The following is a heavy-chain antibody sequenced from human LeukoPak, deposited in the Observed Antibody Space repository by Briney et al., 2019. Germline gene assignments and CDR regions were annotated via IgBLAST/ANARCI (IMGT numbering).Heavy chain of an antibody. D-gene: IGHD3-22*01. Sequence: ASVKVSCKASGYTFTSYVISWVRQAPGQGLEWMGWISAYNGNPNYAQKLQGRVTMTTDISTSTAYMELRSLRSDDTAVYYCAIGGRPDYYYDSSGYWYYWGQGTLVTVSS. CDR3: AIGGRPDYYYDSSGYWYY. J-gene: IGHJ4*02. V-gene: IGHV1-18*01. CDR1: GYTFTSYV. CDR2: ISAYNGNP.